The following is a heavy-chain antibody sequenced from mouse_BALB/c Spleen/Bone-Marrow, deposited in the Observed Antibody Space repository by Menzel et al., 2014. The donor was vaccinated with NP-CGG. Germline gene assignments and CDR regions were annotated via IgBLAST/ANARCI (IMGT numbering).Heavy chain of an antibody. J-gene: IGHJ3*01. D-gene: IGHD2-1*01. CDR3: ARTGNLAWFAY. V-gene: IGHV1-80*01. CDR2: IYPGDGDT. CDR1: GYAFSSYW. Sequence: VQLVESGAELVRPGSSVKISCKASGYAFSSYWMNWVKQRPGQGLEWIGQIYPGDGDTNYNGKFKDKATLTADKSSSTAYMQLSSLTSEDSAVYFCARTGNLAWFAYWGQGTLLTVSA.